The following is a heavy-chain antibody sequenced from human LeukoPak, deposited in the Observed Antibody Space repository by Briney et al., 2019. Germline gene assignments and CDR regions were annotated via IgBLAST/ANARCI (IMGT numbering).Heavy chain of an antibody. CDR2: ISGSGGST. CDR1: GFTFSSYT. Sequence: TGGSLRLSCAASGFTFSSYTMTWVRQAPGKGLEWVSAISGSGGSTYYADSVKGRFTISRDNSKNTLYLQMNSLRAEDTAVYYCATYTRHPSVTDFDYWGQGTLVTVSS. D-gene: IGHD5-18*01. J-gene: IGHJ4*02. V-gene: IGHV3-23*01. CDR3: ATYTRHPSVTDFDY.